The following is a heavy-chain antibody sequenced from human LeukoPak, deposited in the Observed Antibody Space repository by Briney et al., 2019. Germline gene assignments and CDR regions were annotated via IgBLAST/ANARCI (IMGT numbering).Heavy chain of an antibody. V-gene: IGHV3-49*04. J-gene: IGHJ6*02. Sequence: PGRSLTLSCRTSGFTFGDHAMSWVRQAPGKGLEWVGFIRSQAYRGTTEYAASVQGRFTISRDDSRGIAYLQMNSLKTEDTALYYCTRGPIHLWKNNGVDVWGQGTTVTVSS. CDR1: GFTFGDHA. CDR2: IRSQAYRGTT. D-gene: IGHD5-18*01. CDR3: TRGPIHLWKNNGVDV.